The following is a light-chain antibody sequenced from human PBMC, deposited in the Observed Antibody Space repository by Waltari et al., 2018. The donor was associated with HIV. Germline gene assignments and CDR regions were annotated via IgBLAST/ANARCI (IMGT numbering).Light chain of an antibody. CDR1: QSISSY. Sequence: DIQMTQSPSSLSASVGDRVTITCRASQSISSYLHWYQQKPGKAPKLLIYAASSLQSGVPSRFSGSGSETDFTLTISSLQPEEFATDYCQQSYSTLMYTFGQGTKLEIK. CDR2: AAS. V-gene: IGKV1-39*01. J-gene: IGKJ2*01. CDR3: QQSYSTLMYT.